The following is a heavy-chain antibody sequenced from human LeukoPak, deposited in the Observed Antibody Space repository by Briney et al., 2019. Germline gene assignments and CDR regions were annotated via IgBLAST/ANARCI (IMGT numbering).Heavy chain of an antibody. J-gene: IGHJ4*02. CDR2: IYSAYST. Sequence: GGSLRLSCAASGFTVSTNYMSWVRQAPGKGLEWVSVIYSAYSTHYADSVKGRFTISRDNSKNTLYLHMNSLRAEDTAVYYCARGGPEDYWGQGTLVTVSS. D-gene: IGHD2-2*01. CDR3: ARGGPEDY. V-gene: IGHV3-53*01. CDR1: GFTVSTNY.